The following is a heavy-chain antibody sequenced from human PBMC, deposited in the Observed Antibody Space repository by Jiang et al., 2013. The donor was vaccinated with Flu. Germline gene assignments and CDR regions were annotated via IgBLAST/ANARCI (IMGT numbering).Heavy chain of an antibody. V-gene: IGHV4-61*01. CDR2: IYYSGST. CDR3: ARDLNSGSYYRFRAFDI. J-gene: IGHJ3*02. CDR1: GGSVSSGSYY. D-gene: IGHD1-26*01. Sequence: SGGSVSSGSYYWSWIRQPPGKGLEWIGYIYYSGSTNYNPSLKSRVTISVDTSKNQFSLKLSSVTAADTAVYYCARDLNSGSYYRFRAFDIWGQGTMVTVSS.